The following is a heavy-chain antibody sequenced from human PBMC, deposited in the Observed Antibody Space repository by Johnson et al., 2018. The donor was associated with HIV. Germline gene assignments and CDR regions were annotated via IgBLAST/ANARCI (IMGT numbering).Heavy chain of an antibody. V-gene: IGHV3-30*03. CDR2: ISYDGSNK. D-gene: IGHD6-19*01. J-gene: IGHJ3*02. CDR1: GFTLSSYG. CDR3: ASTSSGEAFDI. Sequence: VQLVESGGGVVQPGRSLRLSCAASGFTLSSYGMHWVRQAPGKGLEWVAVISYDGSNKYYADSVKGRFTISRDNSKNTLYLQMNSLRAEDTAVYYCASTSSGEAFDIWGQGTMVTVSS.